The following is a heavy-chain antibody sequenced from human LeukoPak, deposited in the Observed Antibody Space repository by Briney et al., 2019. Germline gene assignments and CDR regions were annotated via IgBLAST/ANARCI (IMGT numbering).Heavy chain of an antibody. D-gene: IGHD1-14*01. Sequence: GRSLRLSCAASGFTFSRHSMNWVRQAPGKGLEWVSSISGSGGSTYYADSVKGRFTISRDNSKNTLYLQMNSLRAEDTAVYYCAKPARTDYADYWGQGTLVTVSS. J-gene: IGHJ4*02. V-gene: IGHV3-23*01. CDR2: ISGSGGST. CDR1: GFTFSRHS. CDR3: AKPARTDYADY.